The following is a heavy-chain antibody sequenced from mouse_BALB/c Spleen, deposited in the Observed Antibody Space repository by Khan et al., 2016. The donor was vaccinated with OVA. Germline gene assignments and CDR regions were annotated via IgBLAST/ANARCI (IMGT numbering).Heavy chain of an antibody. Sequence: EVQLQESGPGLVKPSQSLSLTCTVTGYSITSGYAWNWIRQFPGNKLEWMGYISYSGVTSYTPSLKSRISITRDTSKNQFFLQLNSETTEDTATYYCARGNYYGYYFDYWGQGTTLTVSS. CDR1: GYSITSGYA. D-gene: IGHD1-1*01. CDR2: ISYSGVT. CDR3: ARGNYYGYYFDY. J-gene: IGHJ2*01. V-gene: IGHV3-2*02.